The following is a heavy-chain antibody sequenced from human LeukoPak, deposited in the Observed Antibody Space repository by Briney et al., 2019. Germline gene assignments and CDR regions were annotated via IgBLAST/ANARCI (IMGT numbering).Heavy chain of an antibody. V-gene: IGHV3-30*03. CDR1: GFTFSSYG. Sequence: PGGSLRLSCAASGFTFSSYGMHWVRQAPGKGLEWVAVISYDGSNKYYADSVKGRFTISRDNSKNTLYLQMNSLRAEDTAVYYCARAPGYYYDSSGDGMDVWGQGTTVTVSS. CDR2: ISYDGSNK. D-gene: IGHD3-22*01. CDR3: ARAPGYYYDSSGDGMDV. J-gene: IGHJ6*02.